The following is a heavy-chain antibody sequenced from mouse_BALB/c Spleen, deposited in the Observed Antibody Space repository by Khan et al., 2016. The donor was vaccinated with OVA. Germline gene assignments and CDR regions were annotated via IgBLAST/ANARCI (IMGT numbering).Heavy chain of an antibody. CDR1: GYSFTDYL. D-gene: IGHD1-1*02. CDR2: INPGSGDI. V-gene: IGHV1-54*01. CDR3: ARGGYGSLAY. J-gene: IGHJ3*01. Sequence: QVQLQQSGAELARPGTSVKVSCKASGYSFTDYLIDWVNQRPGQGLEWIGVINPGSGDINYNANFTGKATLTADKSSSTAYMQLSSLTSDDSAVYFCARGGYGSLAYWGQGTLVTVSA.